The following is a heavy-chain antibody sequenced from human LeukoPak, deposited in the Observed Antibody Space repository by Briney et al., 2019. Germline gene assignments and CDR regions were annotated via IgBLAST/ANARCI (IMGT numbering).Heavy chain of an antibody. D-gene: IGHD6-6*01. CDR3: ARDGAYSSSSSFYYYYYYMDV. V-gene: IGHV4-4*07. CDR1: GGSISSYY. Sequence: PSETLSLTCTVSGGSISSYYWSWIRQPAGKGLEWIGRICTSGSTNYNPSLKSRVTMSVDTSKNQFSLKLSSVTAADTAVYYCARDGAYSSSSSFYYYYYYMDVWGKGTTVTVSS. J-gene: IGHJ6*03. CDR2: ICTSGST.